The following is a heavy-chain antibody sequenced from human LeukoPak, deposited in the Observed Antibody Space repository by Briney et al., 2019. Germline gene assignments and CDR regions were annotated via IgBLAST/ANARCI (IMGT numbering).Heavy chain of an antibody. J-gene: IGHJ4*02. V-gene: IGHV4-59*01. CDR1: GRSISTYY. CDR2: IYYTGST. D-gene: IGHD5-18*01. Sequence: PSETLSLTCTLSGRSISTYYWSWVRQPPGKGLEWIGYIYYTGSTDYNPSLKSRVTMSVDTTKNQFSLKLSSVTAADTDVYYCARSESGYSYGVDYWGQGTRVTVSS. CDR3: ARSESGYSYGVDY.